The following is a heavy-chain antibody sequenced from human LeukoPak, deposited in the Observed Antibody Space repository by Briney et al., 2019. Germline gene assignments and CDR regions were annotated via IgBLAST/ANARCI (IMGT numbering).Heavy chain of an antibody. CDR1: GFTVSSNY. CDR2: IYSGGST. V-gene: IGHV3-53*01. D-gene: IGHD1-1*01. J-gene: IGHJ3*02. CDR3: ARVRTDAFDI. Sequence: GGSLRLSCAASGFTVSSNYMSWVRQAPGKGLEWVSVIYSGGSTYYADAVKGRFTISRDNSKNTLYLQMNRLRAEDTAVYYCARVRTDAFDIWGQGTMVTVSS.